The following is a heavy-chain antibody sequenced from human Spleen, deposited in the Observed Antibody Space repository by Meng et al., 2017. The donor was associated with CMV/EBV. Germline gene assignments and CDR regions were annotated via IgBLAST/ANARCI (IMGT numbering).Heavy chain of an antibody. CDR1: GFTFSNAW. CDR2: IKSKTDGGTT. CDR3: TLLYSGYDFPFDY. D-gene: IGHD5-12*01. V-gene: IGHV3-15*01. Sequence: GESLKISCAASGFTFSNAWMSWVRQAPGKGLEWVGRIKSKTDGGTTDYAAPVKGRFTISRDDSKNTLYLQMNSLKTEDKAVYYCTLLYSGYDFPFDYWGQGTLVTVSS. J-gene: IGHJ4*02.